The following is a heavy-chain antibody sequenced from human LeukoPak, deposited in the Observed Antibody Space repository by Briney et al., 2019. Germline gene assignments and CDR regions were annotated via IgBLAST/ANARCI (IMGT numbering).Heavy chain of an antibody. V-gene: IGHV4-34*01. D-gene: IGHD4-23*01. Sequence: SETLSLTCAVYGGSFSGYYWSWIRQPPGKGLEWIGEINHSGSTNYNPSLKSRVTISVDTSKNQFSLKLSSVTAADTAVYYCARPMRGYGGPQGPLDYWGRGTLVTVSS. J-gene: IGHJ4*02. CDR2: INHSGST. CDR3: ARPMRGYGGPQGPLDY. CDR1: GGSFSGYY.